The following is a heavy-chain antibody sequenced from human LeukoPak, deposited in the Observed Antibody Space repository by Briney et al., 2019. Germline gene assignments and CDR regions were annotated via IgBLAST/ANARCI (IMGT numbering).Heavy chain of an antibody. CDR2: CLDSSCTE. J-gene: IGHJ4*02. D-gene: IGHD3/OR15-3a*01. CDR1: GFTFGTYD. V-gene: IGHV3-23*01. Sequence: GGSLRLSCAASGFTFGTYDMSWVRQPPGKGLEWVSTLACLDSSCTEYYSDSVKGRFSISRDKSRSTLSLQLNSLRVEDTAMYYCVRDSEGSFDSWGQGTLVTISS. CDR3: VRDSEGSFDS.